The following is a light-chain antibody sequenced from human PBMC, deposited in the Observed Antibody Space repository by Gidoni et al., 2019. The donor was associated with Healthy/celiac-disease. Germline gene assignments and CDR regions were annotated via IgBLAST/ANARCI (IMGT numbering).Light chain of an antibody. CDR2: DAS. V-gene: IGKV3-11*01. CDR3: QQRSNWPPT. J-gene: IGKJ3*01. Sequence: EIVLTQSPATLSLSPGERATLSCRASQSVRSYLAWYQQKPGQAPRLLIYDASNRATGIPARFSGSGSGTDFTLTISSLGPEDFAVYYCQQRSNWPPTFXPXTKVDIK. CDR1: QSVRSY.